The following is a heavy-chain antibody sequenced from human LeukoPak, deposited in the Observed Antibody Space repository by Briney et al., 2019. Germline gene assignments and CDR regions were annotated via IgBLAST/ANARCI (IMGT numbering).Heavy chain of an antibody. J-gene: IGHJ5*02. CDR1: GGSISSYY. D-gene: IGHD3-3*01. Sequence: SETLSLTCTVSGGSISSYYWSWIRQPPGKGLEWIGYIYYSGSTYYNPSLKSRVTIPVDTSKNQFSLKLSSVTAADTAVYYCAMIYYDFWSGYVNWFDPWGQGTLVTVSS. V-gene: IGHV4-59*04. CDR2: IYYSGST. CDR3: AMIYYDFWSGYVNWFDP.